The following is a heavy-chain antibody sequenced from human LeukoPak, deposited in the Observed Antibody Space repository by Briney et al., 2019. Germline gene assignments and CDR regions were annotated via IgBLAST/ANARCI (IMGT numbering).Heavy chain of an antibody. D-gene: IGHD2-8*01. Sequence: GGSLRLSCAASGLTFSSYGMTWLRQTPAKGLEWVSAISGSGETTYYSDSVKGRFTISRDNSKNTLFLQMNSLRVEDAAMYYCAKTNGYFDQWGQGTLVAVSS. CDR3: AKTNGYFDQ. V-gene: IGHV3-23*01. CDR1: GLTFSSYG. CDR2: ISGSGETT. J-gene: IGHJ4*02.